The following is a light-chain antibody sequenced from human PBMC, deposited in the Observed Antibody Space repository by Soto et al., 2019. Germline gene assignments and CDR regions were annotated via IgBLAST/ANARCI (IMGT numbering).Light chain of an antibody. CDR1: QRVSSSY. Sequence: EIVLTQSPGTLSLSPGERATLSCRASQRVSSSYLAWYQQKPGQAPSLLIYGAYSRATGIPDRFSGSGSGTDLTLAISRLGPEDFAVYYCQQYGSSPLTCGGEPSEEI. CDR3: QQYGSSPLT. CDR2: GAY. J-gene: IGKJ4*01. V-gene: IGKV3-20*01.